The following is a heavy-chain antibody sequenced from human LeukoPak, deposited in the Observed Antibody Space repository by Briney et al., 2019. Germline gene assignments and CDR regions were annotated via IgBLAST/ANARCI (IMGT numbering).Heavy chain of an antibody. CDR3: ARRHSGASYYFYYLDV. D-gene: IGHD6-25*01. J-gene: IGHJ6*03. CDR2: MNPNSGNT. CDR1: GDTFTVYD. V-gene: IGHV1-8*03. Sequence: ASVKVSCKASGDTFTVYDISWVRQATGQGLEWMGWMNPNSGNTGYAQKFQGRVTITRNTSISTAYMELSSLRSKDTYYVYCARRHSGASYYFYYLDVWGKGTTVTVSS.